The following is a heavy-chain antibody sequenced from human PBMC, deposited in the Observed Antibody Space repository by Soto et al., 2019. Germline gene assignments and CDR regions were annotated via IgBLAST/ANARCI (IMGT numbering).Heavy chain of an antibody. CDR2: INHSGST. Sequence: SETLSLTCAVYGGSFSGYYWSWIRQPPGKGLEWIGEINHSGSTNYNPSLKSRVTISVDTSKNQFSLKLSSVTAADTAVYYCAREPPTIFGVVIDDYWGQGTLVTVSS. CDR3: AREPPTIFGVVIDDY. V-gene: IGHV4-34*01. CDR1: GGSFSGYY. J-gene: IGHJ4*02. D-gene: IGHD3-3*01.